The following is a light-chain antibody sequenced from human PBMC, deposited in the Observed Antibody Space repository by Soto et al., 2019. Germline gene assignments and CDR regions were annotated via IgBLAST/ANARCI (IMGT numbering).Light chain of an antibody. J-gene: IGKJ1*01. CDR2: GAS. CDR3: QQYGSSPLWT. CDR1: QSVSSSY. Sequence: EIVLTQSPGTLSLSPWERATLSCRASQSVSSSYLAWYQQKPGQAPRLLIYGASSRATGIPDRFSGSGSGTDFTLTISRLEPEDFAVYYCQQYGSSPLWTFGQGTKVDI. V-gene: IGKV3-20*01.